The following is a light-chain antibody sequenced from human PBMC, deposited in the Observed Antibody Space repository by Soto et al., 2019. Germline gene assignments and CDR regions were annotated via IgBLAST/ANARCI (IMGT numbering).Light chain of an antibody. CDR3: KLYCICAT. CDR1: QTISNY. Sequence: DIQMTQSPSTLSASVGDRVTITCRASQTISNYLTWYQQRPGKAPKLLIYRSSILQNGVPSRFSGSGSGTEFTLTIRSLQHDDFASYYCKLYCICATFGQGTRVEI. CDR2: RSS. V-gene: IGKV1-5*03. J-gene: IGKJ1*01.